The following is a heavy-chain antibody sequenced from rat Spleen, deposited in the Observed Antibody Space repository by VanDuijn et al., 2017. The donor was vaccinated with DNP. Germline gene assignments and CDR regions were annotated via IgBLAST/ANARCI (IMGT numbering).Heavy chain of an antibody. V-gene: IGHV4-2*01. D-gene: IGHD1-11*01. CDR3: AKGPNYGGYSDFFDY. CDR1: GFNFNDNW. CDR2: INKDSNTI. J-gene: IGHJ2*01. Sequence: EVKLVESGGGLVQPGKSLKLSCAASGFNFNDNWMGWVRQAPGKGLEWIGQINKDSNTINYTPSLEDKFTISRDNAQNTLYLQMNKLGSEDTAIYHCAKGPNYGGYSDFFDYWGQGVMVTVSS.